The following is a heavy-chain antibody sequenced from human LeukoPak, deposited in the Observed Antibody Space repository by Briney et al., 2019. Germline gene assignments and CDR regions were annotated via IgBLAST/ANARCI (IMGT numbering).Heavy chain of an antibody. CDR1: GFTFNTYA. D-gene: IGHD6-13*01. CDR3: AKDLPAAGTNAFDI. CDR2: ISKSGEST. Sequence: GGSLRLSCTASGFTFNTYAMNWFRQAPGKGLEWVSAISKSGESTYYADSAKGRFTISRDNSKNTLYLQMNSLRAEDTAVYYCAKDLPAAGTNAFDIWGQGTMVTVSS. V-gene: IGHV3-23*01. J-gene: IGHJ3*02.